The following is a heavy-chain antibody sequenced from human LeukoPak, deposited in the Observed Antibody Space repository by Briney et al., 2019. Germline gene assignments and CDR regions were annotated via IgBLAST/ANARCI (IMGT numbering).Heavy chain of an antibody. D-gene: IGHD3-22*01. V-gene: IGHV3-21*01. J-gene: IGHJ5*02. Sequence: GGSLRLSCAASGFTFSTYSMNWVRQAPGKGLEWVSSITGSSSFIYYADSVKGRFTISRDNAKNSLHLQMNSLRAEDTAVYYCARNYDSGDYRYNWFDPWGQGTLVTVSS. CDR2: ITGSSSFI. CDR3: ARNYDSGDYRYNWFDP. CDR1: GFTFSTYS.